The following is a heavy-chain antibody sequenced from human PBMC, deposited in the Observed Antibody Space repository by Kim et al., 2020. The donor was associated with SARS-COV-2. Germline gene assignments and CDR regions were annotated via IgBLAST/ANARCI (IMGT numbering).Heavy chain of an antibody. V-gene: IGHV1-69*04. CDR1: GGTFSSYA. Sequence: SVKVSCKASGGTFSSYAISWVRQAPGQGLEWMGRIIPILGIANYAQKFQGRVTITADKSTSTAYMELSSLRSEDTAVYYCARDQGDSSSLTIPYYYYYGMDVWGQGTTVTVSS. CDR2: IIPILGIA. J-gene: IGHJ6*02. CDR3: ARDQGDSSSLTIPYYYYYGMDV. D-gene: IGHD6-13*01.